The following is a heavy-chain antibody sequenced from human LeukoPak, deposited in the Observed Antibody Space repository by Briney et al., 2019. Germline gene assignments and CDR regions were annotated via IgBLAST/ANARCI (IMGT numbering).Heavy chain of an antibody. J-gene: IGHJ4*02. D-gene: IGHD2-15*01. V-gene: IGHV3-23*01. CDR1: GFTFSSSA. CDR2: ISNNGGYT. CDR3: AKQLGYCSDGSCYFPY. Sequence: PGGSLRLSCAASGFTFSSSAMGWVRQAPGKRLEWVSAISNNGGYTYYADSVQGRFTISRDNSKSTLCLQMNSLRAEDTAVYYCAKQLGYCSDGSCYFPYWGQGTLVTVSS.